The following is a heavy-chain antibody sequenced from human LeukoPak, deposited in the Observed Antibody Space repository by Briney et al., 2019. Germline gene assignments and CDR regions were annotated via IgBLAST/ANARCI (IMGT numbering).Heavy chain of an antibody. CDR2: IYYRGST. V-gene: IGHV4-59*01. D-gene: IGHD3-3*01. J-gene: IGHJ3*02. Sequence: SESLSLTCTVSGGSISSYYWSWIRQPPGKGLEWIGYIYYRGSTNYNPSLKSRVTISVDTSKNQFSLKLSSVTAADMAVYYCARFLYDFWSGYAFDIWGQGTMVTVSS. CDR1: GGSISSYY. CDR3: ARFLYDFWSGYAFDI.